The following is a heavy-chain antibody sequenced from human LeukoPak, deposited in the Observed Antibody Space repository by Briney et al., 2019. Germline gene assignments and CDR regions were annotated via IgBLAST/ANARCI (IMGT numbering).Heavy chain of an antibody. D-gene: IGHD4-17*01. CDR3: ARGGAYGDFDAFDI. CDR1: GGSISNHY. V-gene: IGHV4-4*07. Sequence: SETLSLTCTVSGGSISNHYWSWIRQPAGKGLEWIGRLYTSGSTNYNPSLKSRVTMSVDTSKNQFSLKLSSVTAADTAVYYCARGGAYGDFDAFDIWGQGTMVTVSS. J-gene: IGHJ3*02. CDR2: LYTSGST.